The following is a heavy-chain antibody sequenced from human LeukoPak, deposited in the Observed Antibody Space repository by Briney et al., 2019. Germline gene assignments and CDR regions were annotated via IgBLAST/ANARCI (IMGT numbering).Heavy chain of an antibody. J-gene: IGHJ4*02. CDR3: ARASSYYDSSGYPHDYFDY. D-gene: IGHD3-22*01. CDR1: GDSISSYY. Sequence: SETLSLTCTVSGDSISSYYGSWIRQPPGKGLEWIGCIYYSGSTNYNPSLKSRVTISVDTSKNQFSLKLSSVTAADTAVYYCARASSYYDSSGYPHDYFDYWGQGTLVTVSS. V-gene: IGHV4-59*01. CDR2: IYYSGST.